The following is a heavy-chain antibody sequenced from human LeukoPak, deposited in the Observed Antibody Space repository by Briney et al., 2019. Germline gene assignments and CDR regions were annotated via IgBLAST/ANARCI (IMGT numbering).Heavy chain of an antibody. CDR3: AKDKTYYYDDSGFDY. J-gene: IGHJ4*02. CDR1: GFTSSSYG. V-gene: IGHV3-30*02. D-gene: IGHD3-22*01. Sequence: GGSLRLSCAASGFTSSSYGMHWVRQAPGKGLEWVAFIRYDENNKYYADSVKGRFTISRDNSKNTLYLQMHSLRAEDTAVYYCAKDKTYYYDDSGFDYWGQGTLVTVSS. CDR2: IRYDENNK.